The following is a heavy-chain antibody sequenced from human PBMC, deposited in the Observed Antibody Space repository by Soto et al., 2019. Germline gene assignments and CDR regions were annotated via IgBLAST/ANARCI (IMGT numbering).Heavy chain of an antibody. J-gene: IGHJ4*02. V-gene: IGHV1-2*02. CDR2: INTNSGGT. CDR1: GNTITGYV. D-gene: IGHD2-21*02. CDR3: AREGPADDPIVVVTAIPSPFDY. Sequence: GSAGKACSEATGNTITGYVMHCGRPAPGQRVELVGWINTNSGGTKYAKKFKGRVNMTRGKSISTAYMELSRLRPDDTAVYYCAREGPADDPIVVVTAIPSPFDYCGQRTLVTVSA.